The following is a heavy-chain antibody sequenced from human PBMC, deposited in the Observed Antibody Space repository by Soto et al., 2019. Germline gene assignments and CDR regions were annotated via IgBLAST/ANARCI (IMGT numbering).Heavy chain of an antibody. CDR2: IIPIFGTA. J-gene: IGHJ3*02. D-gene: IGHD1-26*01. CDR3: ALRSGSYSPYAFDI. Sequence: SVKVSCKASGGTFSSYAISWVRQAPGQGLEWMGGIIPIFGTANYAQKFQGRVTITADESTSTAYMELSSLRSEDTAVYYCALRSGSYSPYAFDIWGQGTMVTVS. V-gene: IGHV1-69*13. CDR1: GGTFSSYA.